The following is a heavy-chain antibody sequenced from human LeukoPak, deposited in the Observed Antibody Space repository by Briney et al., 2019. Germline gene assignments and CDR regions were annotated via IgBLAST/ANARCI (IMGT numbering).Heavy chain of an antibody. CDR3: ARETSESFDI. J-gene: IGHJ3*02. Sequence: GGSLRLSCPASGFTFISHSMNWVRQAPGKWLEWVSSIGSRSTSIYYADSVKGRFTISRDNAKNSLYLQMNSLRAEDTAVYYCARETSESFDIWGQGTMVTVSS. CDR1: GFTFISHS. CDR2: IGSRSTSI. V-gene: IGHV3-21*01. D-gene: IGHD2-2*01.